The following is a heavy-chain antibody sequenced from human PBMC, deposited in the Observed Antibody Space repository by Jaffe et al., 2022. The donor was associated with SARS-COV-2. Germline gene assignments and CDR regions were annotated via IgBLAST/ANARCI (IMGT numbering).Heavy chain of an antibody. CDR3: LYSSAWYYFDY. CDR1: GDSITDSRRSY. CDR2: IHYSGRT. J-gene: IGHJ4*02. D-gene: IGHD6-25*01. V-gene: IGHV4-39*01. Sequence: HLQLQESGPGLVKPSETLSLTCTVSGDSITDSRRSYYGWIRQAPGKGLDWIANIHYSGRTYFNPSLKSRVAISIDTSKKQFSVRLSSVTAEDTAIYYCLYSSAWYYFDYWGQGTLATVSS.